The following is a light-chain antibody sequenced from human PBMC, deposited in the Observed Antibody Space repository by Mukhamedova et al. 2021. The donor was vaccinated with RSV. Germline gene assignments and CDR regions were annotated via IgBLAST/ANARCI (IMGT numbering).Light chain of an antibody. Sequence: SVASNYVAWYQLKPGQAPRLLIYSASSRATGIPDRFSGGGSGTDFTLTISRLEPEDFAVYFCQQYGGPQWTLGQGTKVEIK. CDR2: SAS. CDR1: SVASNY. V-gene: IGKV3-20*01. J-gene: IGKJ1*01. CDR3: QQYGGPQWT.